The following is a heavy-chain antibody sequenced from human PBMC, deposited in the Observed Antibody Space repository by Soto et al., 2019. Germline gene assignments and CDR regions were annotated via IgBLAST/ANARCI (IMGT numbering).Heavy chain of an antibody. CDR3: ARAQRVTTLNY. Sequence: QVQLQESGPGLLKPSETLSLTCTVSGGSVSSGSYYWSWVRQPPGQGLEWLGYIYYSGTTNYNPSLNSRVTISVDTSKNPFSLKLRSVTAADTAVYYCARAQRVTTLNYWGQGTLVPVSS. V-gene: IGHV4-61*01. CDR1: GGSVSSGSYY. D-gene: IGHD4-17*01. CDR2: IYYSGTT. J-gene: IGHJ4*02.